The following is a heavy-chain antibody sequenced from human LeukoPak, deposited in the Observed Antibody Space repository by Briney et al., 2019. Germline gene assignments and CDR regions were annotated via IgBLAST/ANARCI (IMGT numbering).Heavy chain of an antibody. CDR2: IYHSGST. CDR3: ARDSGSYRFDP. D-gene: IGHD1-26*01. V-gene: IGHV4-30-2*01. CDR1: GGSISSGGYS. Sequence: SETLSLTCAVSGGSISSGGYSWSWIRQPPGKGLEWIGYIYHSGSTYYNPSLKSRVTISVDRSKNQFSLKPSSVTAADTAVYYCARDSGSYRFDPWGQGTLVTVSS. J-gene: IGHJ5*02.